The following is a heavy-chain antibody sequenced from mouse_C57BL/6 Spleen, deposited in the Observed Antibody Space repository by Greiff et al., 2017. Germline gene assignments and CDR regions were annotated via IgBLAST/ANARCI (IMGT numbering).Heavy chain of an antibody. V-gene: IGHV1-80*01. J-gene: IGHJ2*01. CDR2: IYPGDGDT. CDR3: AAHSSGYPSFDY. Sequence: QVQLQQSGAELVKPGASVKISCKASGYAFSSYWMNWVKQRPGKGLEWIGQIYPGDGDTNYNGKFKGQATLTADKSSSTAYMQLSSLTSEDSAVYFCAAHSSGYPSFDYWGQGTTLTVSS. D-gene: IGHD3-2*02. CDR1: GYAFSSYW.